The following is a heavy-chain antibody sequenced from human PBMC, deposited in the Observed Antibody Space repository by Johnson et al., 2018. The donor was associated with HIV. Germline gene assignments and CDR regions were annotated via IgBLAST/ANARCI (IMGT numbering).Heavy chain of an antibody. CDR3: AVGAADAFDI. CDR1: GFTFDDYG. D-gene: IGHD1-26*01. CDR2: VNWNGGRT. V-gene: IGHV3-20*04. Sequence: VQLVESGGGVVQPGGSLRLSCAASGFTFDDYGMSWVRQTPGTGLESVSGVNWNGGRTGYADSGKGRFTISRDNAKNSLYLKMSSLRAEDTAVYYCAVGAADAFDIWGQGTMVTVSS. J-gene: IGHJ3*02.